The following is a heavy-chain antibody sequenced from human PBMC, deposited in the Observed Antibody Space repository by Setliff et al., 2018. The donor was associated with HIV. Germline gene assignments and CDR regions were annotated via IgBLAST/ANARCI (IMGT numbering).Heavy chain of an antibody. J-gene: IGHJ5*02. V-gene: IGHV4-39*07. CDR2: IYYSGST. CDR1: GGSISSSSYY. Sequence: TLSLTCTVSGGSISSSSYYWGWIRQPPGKGLEWIGSIYYSGSTYYNPSLKSRVTISVDTSKNQFSLKLISVTAADTAVYYCARYGGNSFWFDPWGQGTLVTVSS. D-gene: IGHD2-21*01. CDR3: ARYGGNSFWFDP.